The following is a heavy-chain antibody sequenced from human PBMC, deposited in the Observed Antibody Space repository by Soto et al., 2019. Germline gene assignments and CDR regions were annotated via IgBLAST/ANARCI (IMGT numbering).Heavy chain of an antibody. Sequence: GASVKVSCKASGYTFTGYYMHWVRQAPGQGLEWMGWINPNSGGTNYAQKFQGWVTMTRDTSISTAYMELSRLRSDDTAVYYCAIREGYCISTSCQNGMDVWGQGTTVTV. CDR3: AIREGYCISTSCQNGMDV. V-gene: IGHV1-2*04. CDR2: INPNSGGT. J-gene: IGHJ6*02. D-gene: IGHD2-2*01. CDR1: GYTFTGYY.